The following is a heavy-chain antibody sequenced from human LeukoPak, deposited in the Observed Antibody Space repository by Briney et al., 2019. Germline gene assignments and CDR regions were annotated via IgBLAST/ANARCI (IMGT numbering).Heavy chain of an antibody. V-gene: IGHV4-4*07. CDR2: IYTSGST. CDR3: ARDSPGYSSGWYYFDY. D-gene: IGHD6-19*01. J-gene: IGHJ4*02. Sequence: PSETLSLTCTVSGGSISGYYWSWIRQPAGKGLGWFGRIYTSGSTNYNPSLKSRVTMSVDTSKNQFSLKLSSVTAADTAVYYCARDSPGYSSGWYYFDYWGQGTLVTVSS. CDR1: GGSISGYY.